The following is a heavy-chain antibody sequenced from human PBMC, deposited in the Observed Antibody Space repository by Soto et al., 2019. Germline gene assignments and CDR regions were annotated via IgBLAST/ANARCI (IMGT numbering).Heavy chain of an antibody. Sequence: QVQLVQSGAEVKKPGSSVKVSCKASGGTFSSYAISWVRQAPGQGLEWMGGIIPIFGTANYAQKFQGRVTITADKSTSTAYMELSSLRSEDTAVYYCATKGLQLPYYYYGMDVWGQGTTVTVSS. D-gene: IGHD5-12*01. V-gene: IGHV1-69*06. CDR1: GGTFSSYA. J-gene: IGHJ6*02. CDR2: IIPIFGTA. CDR3: ATKGLQLPYYYYGMDV.